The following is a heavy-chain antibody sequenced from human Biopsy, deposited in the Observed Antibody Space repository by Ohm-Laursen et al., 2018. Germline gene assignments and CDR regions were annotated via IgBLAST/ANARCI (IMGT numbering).Heavy chain of an antibody. CDR3: ARVREGGLLDY. D-gene: IGHD3-16*01. Sequence: SVKVSCKGSGYIFTSFGVSWVRQAPGHGLEWMGWVSTYNGNTEYEQKFQGRVTMTTDTSANTAYMELRSLRSDDTAVHLRARVREGGLLDYWGQGILVTVSS. V-gene: IGHV1-18*01. CDR1: GYIFTSFG. J-gene: IGHJ4*02. CDR2: VSTYNGNT.